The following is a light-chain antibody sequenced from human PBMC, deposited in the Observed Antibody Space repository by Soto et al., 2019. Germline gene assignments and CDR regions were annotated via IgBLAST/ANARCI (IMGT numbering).Light chain of an antibody. J-gene: IGKJ1*01. V-gene: IGKV3-15*01. CDR1: QSVSTN. Sequence: RVMTQSPATLSLSPGERATLSCRASQSVSTNVAWYQQKPGQAPRLLIYGASTRATDIPARFSGSGSGTDFTLTIISLQSEDFAVYYCQQYNNWPPYTFGQGTKVEVK. CDR2: GAS. CDR3: QQYNNWPPYT.